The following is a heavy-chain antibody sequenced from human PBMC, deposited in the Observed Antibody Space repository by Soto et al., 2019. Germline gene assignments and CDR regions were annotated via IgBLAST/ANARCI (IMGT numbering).Heavy chain of an antibody. CDR3: ARARGEIRGYSYGNTGVPYYYYGMVV. Sequence: EVQLVESGGGLVQPGGSLRLSCAASGFTVSSNYMSWVRQAPGKGLEWVSIIYSGGSTSYADSVKARFTISRDNSKITLYLQMNGPRAEDTAVYYCARARGEIRGYSYGNTGVPYYYYGMVVWGQGTTVTVSS. J-gene: IGHJ6*02. V-gene: IGHV3-66*01. CDR1: GFTVSSNY. D-gene: IGHD5-18*01. CDR2: IYSGGST.